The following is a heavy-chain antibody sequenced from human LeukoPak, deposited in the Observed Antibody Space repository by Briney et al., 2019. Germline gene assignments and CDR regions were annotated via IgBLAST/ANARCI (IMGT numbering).Heavy chain of an antibody. CDR3: ARGTSAHVD. CDR2: INHSGST. CDR1: GGSFSGYY. V-gene: IGHV4-34*01. Sequence: SETLSLTCAVYGGSFSGYYWSWIRQPPGKGLEWIGEINHSGSTNYNPSLKSRVTMSVDTSKNQFSLKLSSVTAADTAVYYCARGTSAHVDWGQGTLVTVSS. D-gene: IGHD1-26*01. J-gene: IGHJ4*02.